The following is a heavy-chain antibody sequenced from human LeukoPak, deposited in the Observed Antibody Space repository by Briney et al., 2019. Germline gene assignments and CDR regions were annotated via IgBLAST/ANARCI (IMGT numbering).Heavy chain of an antibody. Sequence: GGSLRLSCAASGFTFSNARMSWVRQAPGKGLKWVGRIKSKTDGGTTDYAAPVKGRFTISRDDSKNTLYLQMNSLKTEDTAVYYCTTEIGNSYGYVEYYYYYMDVWGKGTTVTISS. V-gene: IGHV3-15*01. CDR3: TTEIGNSYGYVEYYYYYMDV. J-gene: IGHJ6*03. CDR2: IKSKTDGGTT. CDR1: GFTFSNAR. D-gene: IGHD5-18*01.